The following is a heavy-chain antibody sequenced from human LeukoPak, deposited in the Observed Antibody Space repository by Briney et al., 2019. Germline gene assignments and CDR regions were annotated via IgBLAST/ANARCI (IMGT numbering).Heavy chain of an antibody. J-gene: IGHJ4*02. Sequence: SVKVSCKASGGTFSSYAISWVRQAPGQGLEWMGGIIPIFGTANYAQKFQERVTITRDMSTSTAYMELSSLRSEDTAVYYCAVDQGYDSGFYFDYWGQGTLVTVSS. V-gene: IGHV1-69*05. CDR3: AVDQGYDSGFYFDY. D-gene: IGHD3-22*01. CDR1: GGTFSSYA. CDR2: IIPIFGTA.